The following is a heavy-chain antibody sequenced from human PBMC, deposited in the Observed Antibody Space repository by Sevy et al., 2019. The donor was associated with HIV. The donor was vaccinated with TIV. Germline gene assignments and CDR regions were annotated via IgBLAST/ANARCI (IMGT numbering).Heavy chain of an antibody. Sequence: GGSLRLSCAASGFTFSYSGMDWVRQAPGKGLEWVTFIQFDGSSRYYAESVKGRFTILRDNTKNTLYLQMNSLRRDDTAVYYCAKNTAAVGVGGFDYWGQWALVTVSS. V-gene: IGHV3-30*02. CDR1: GFTFSYSG. CDR2: IQFDGSSR. D-gene: IGHD2-8*02. CDR3: AKNTAAVGVGGFDY. J-gene: IGHJ4*02.